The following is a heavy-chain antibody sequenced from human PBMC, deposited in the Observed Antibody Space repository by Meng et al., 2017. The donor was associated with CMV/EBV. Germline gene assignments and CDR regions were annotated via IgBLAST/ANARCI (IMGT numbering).Heavy chain of an antibody. CDR1: GFTFSSYE. Sequence: GGSLRLSCAASGFTFSSYEMNWVRQAPGKGLEWVSYISSSGSTIYYADSVKGRFTISRDNAKNSLYLQMNSLRAEDTAVYYCARGMYDFWSGYYMGLDYWGQGTLVTVSS. CDR3: ARGMYDFWSGYYMGLDY. D-gene: IGHD3-3*01. CDR2: ISSSGSTI. J-gene: IGHJ4*02. V-gene: IGHV3-48*03.